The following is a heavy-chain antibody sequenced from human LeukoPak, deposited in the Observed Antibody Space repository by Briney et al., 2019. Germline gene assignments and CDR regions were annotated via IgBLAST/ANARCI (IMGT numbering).Heavy chain of an antibody. CDR3: ARHESAVGALFY. CDR1: GGSISRYY. D-gene: IGHD1-26*01. J-gene: IGHJ4*02. Sequence: SETLSLTCTVSGGSISRYYWSCIRQPLGKGLEWIGYIYSAGSTNSNPSLKSRITISVDTSRNEFSLRLTSVTAADTAVYYCARHESAVGALFYWGQGSLVTVSS. V-gene: IGHV4-59*08. CDR2: IYSAGST.